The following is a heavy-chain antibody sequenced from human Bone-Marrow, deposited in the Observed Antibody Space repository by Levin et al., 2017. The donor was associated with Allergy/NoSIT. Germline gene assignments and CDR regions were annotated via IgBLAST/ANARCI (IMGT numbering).Heavy chain of an antibody. CDR2: ISGTGSAI. V-gene: IGHV3-48*03. J-gene: IGHJ4*02. CDR3: ARLFGFRGSHY. CDR1: GFSFSSYE. D-gene: IGHD3-10*01. Sequence: GESLKISCAASGFSFSSYEMNWVRQAPGKGLEWISYISGTGSAIYYADSVKGRFTISRDNAKNSLFLQMSSLRAEDTALYYCARLFGFRGSHYWGQGTLVTVSS.